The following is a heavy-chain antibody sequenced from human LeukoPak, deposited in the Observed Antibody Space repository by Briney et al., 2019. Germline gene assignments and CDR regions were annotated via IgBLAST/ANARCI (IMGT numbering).Heavy chain of an antibody. CDR1: GFTFSDYY. D-gene: IGHD6-13*01. J-gene: IGHJ5*02. CDR2: ISSSGSTI. CDR3: AKAAAAYSWFDP. V-gene: IGHV3-11*01. Sequence: PGGSLRLSCAASGFTFSDYYMSWIRQAPGKGLEWVSYISSSGSTIYYADSVKGRFTISRDNAKNSLYLQMSSLRAEDTAVYYCAKAAAAYSWFDPWGQGTLVTVSS.